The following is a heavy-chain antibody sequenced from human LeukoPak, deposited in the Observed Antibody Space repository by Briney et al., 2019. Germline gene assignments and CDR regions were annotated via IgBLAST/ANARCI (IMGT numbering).Heavy chain of an antibody. J-gene: IGHJ4*02. CDR1: GGSISSYY. CDR3: AKDLLRGSSGWYYFDY. V-gene: IGHV4-59*01. Sequence: PSETLSLTCTVSGGSISSYYWSWIRQPPGKGLEWIGYIYYSGSTNYNPSLKSRVTISVDTSKNQFSLKLSSVTAADTAVYYCAKDLLRGSSGWYYFDYWGQGTLVTVSS. CDR2: IYYSGST. D-gene: IGHD6-19*01.